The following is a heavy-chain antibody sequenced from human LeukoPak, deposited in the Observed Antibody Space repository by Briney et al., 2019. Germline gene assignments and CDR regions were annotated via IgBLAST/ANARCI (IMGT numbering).Heavy chain of an antibody. Sequence: SETLSLNCGVYGGSFSGYYWSWIRQPPGKGLEGIGEVSHSGSTNYNPSLRSRVTISVDTSKNQFSLNLTSVTAADTAVYYCARAEATYAFFDYWGPGTLVTVSS. J-gene: IGHJ4*02. V-gene: IGHV4-34*01. CDR2: VSHSGST. CDR3: ARAEATYAFFDY. D-gene: IGHD2-2*01. CDR1: GGSFSGYY.